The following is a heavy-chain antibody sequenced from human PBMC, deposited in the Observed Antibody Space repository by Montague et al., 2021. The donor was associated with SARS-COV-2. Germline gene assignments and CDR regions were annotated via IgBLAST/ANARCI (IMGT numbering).Heavy chain of an antibody. D-gene: IGHD6-19*01. Sequence: TLSLTGTVSGGSINSGGYYWSWIRQHPGKGLEWIGYIYYSGSTYYNPSLKSRLTISVDTSKNQFSLKLSSVTAADTAVYYCARVHFVSSGRYPDAFDIWGQGTMVTVSS. CDR3: ARVHFVSSGRYPDAFDI. J-gene: IGHJ3*02. CDR2: IYYSGST. CDR1: GGSINSGGYY. V-gene: IGHV4-31*03.